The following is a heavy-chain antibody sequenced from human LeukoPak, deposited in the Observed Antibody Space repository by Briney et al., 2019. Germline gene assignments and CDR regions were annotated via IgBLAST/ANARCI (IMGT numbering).Heavy chain of an antibody. CDR3: AKDRSRLRYFVWYESPYYYYGMDV. V-gene: IGHV3-23*01. CDR1: GFTLRTYA. D-gene: IGHD3-9*01. Sequence: GGSLRLSCAASGFTLRTYAMNWVRQAPGKGLEWVSTISGSGGRTFYADSVKGRFTISRDNSNNTVYLQMKTLRAEDTAVYFCAKDRSRLRYFVWYESPYYYYGMDVWGQGTTVTVSS. CDR2: ISGSGGRT. J-gene: IGHJ6*02.